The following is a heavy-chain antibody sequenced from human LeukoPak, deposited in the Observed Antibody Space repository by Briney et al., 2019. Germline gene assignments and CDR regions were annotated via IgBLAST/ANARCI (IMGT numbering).Heavy chain of an antibody. D-gene: IGHD6-19*01. Sequence: PSETLSLTCAVSGYSISSGYYWGWIRQPPGKGLEWIGSIYHSGSTYYNPSLKSRVTISVDTSKNQFSLKLSSVTAADTAVYYCARRIIAVAGTDYFDYWGQGTLVTVSS. J-gene: IGHJ4*02. V-gene: IGHV4-38-2*01. CDR2: IYHSGST. CDR3: ARRIIAVAGTDYFDY. CDR1: GYSISSGYY.